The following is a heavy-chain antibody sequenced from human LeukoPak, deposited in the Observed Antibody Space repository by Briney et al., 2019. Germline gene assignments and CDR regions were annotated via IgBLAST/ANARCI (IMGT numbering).Heavy chain of an antibody. Sequence: PSETLSLTCTVSGGSISSYYWSWIRQPAGRGPEWIGRIYSSGRTDYNPSLNSRVTMSVGTSKNQFSLILKSLTAADTAIHYCARGPTILDYWGQGILVTVSS. CDR3: ARGPTILDY. J-gene: IGHJ4*02. CDR1: GGSISSYY. CDR2: IYSSGRT. V-gene: IGHV4-4*07. D-gene: IGHD1-26*01.